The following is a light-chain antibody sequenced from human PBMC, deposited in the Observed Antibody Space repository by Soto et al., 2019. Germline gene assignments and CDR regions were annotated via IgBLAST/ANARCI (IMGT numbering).Light chain of an antibody. Sequence: DIQMTQSPSSLSASVGDRVTITCRASQSIRNDLYWYQQKPGKAPKLLIYAASTLQGGVPSRFSGSGSGTDFTLTISSLQPEDVATYYCQQSYSTPPYTVGQGTRLEIK. J-gene: IGKJ2*01. CDR1: QSIRND. CDR3: QQSYSTPPYT. CDR2: AAS. V-gene: IGKV1-39*01.